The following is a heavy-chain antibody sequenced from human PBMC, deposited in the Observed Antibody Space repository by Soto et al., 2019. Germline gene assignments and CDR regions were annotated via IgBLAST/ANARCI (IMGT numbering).Heavy chain of an antibody. V-gene: IGHV4-39*01. CDR2: INYSGHT. J-gene: IGHJ6*02. Sequence: PSETPSLTCPVSGDYISSNIFYWGWIRQPPGKGLEWIGGINYSGHTYYDPSLKSRVTISVDTSKNQFSLMLTSVTAADTAVYYCARHPGYCTWTSYYVYYTMDVWGQGTTVTVSS. D-gene: IGHD2-2*01. CDR1: GDYISSNIFY. CDR3: ARHPGYCTWTSYYVYYTMDV.